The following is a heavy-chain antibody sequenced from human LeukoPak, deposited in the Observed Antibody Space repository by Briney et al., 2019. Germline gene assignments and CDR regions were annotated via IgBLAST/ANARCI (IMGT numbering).Heavy chain of an antibody. Sequence: ASVKVSCKASGGTFSSYAISWVRQAPGQGLEWMGWISAYNGNTNYAQKLQGRVTMTTDTSTSTAYMELRSLRSDDTAVYYCHIAVAVLDYWGQGTLVTVSS. CDR1: GGTFSSYA. V-gene: IGHV1-18*01. CDR3: HIAVAVLDY. J-gene: IGHJ4*02. CDR2: ISAYNGNT. D-gene: IGHD6-19*01.